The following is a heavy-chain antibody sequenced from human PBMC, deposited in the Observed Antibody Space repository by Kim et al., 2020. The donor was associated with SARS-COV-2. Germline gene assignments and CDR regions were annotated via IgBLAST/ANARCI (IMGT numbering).Heavy chain of an antibody. CDR2: IYYSGST. J-gene: IGHJ4*02. V-gene: IGHV4-31*03. CDR1: GGSISSGGYY. D-gene: IGHD5-12*01. Sequence: SETLSLTCTVSGGSISSGGYYWSWIRQHPGKGLEWIGYIYYSGSTYYNPSLKSRVTISVDTSKNQFSLKLSSVTAADTAVYYCAREASGYLSRNYYFDYWGQGTLVTVSS. CDR3: AREASGYLSRNYYFDY.